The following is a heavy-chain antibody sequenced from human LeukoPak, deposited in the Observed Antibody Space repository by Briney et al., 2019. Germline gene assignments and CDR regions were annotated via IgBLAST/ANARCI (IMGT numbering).Heavy chain of an antibody. CDR3: ARVGGLRYFDWPDY. D-gene: IGHD3-9*01. Sequence: GGSLRLSCAASGFTFSSYAMMWLRQAPGKGLEWVSAITGSGGWALYADSVKGRFTISRDNSKNTLYLQMNSLRAEDTAVYYCARVGGLRYFDWPDYWGQGTLVTVSS. J-gene: IGHJ4*02. CDR2: ITGSGGWA. CDR1: GFTFSSYA. V-gene: IGHV3-23*01.